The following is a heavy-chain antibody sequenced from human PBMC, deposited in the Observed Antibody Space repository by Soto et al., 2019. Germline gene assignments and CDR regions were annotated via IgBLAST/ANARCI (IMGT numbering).Heavy chain of an antibody. CDR1: DGSISGYF. CDR3: AKDSGYNYGYFRWFDP. Sequence: SETLSLTCIVSDGSISGYFWSWIRQPPGRGLEWIGHIFYSGSTNYNPALKSRVTISVDTSKSQFSLKLSSVTAADTAVYYCAKDSGYNYGYFRWFDPWGQGTLVTVSS. CDR2: IFYSGST. J-gene: IGHJ5*02. V-gene: IGHV4-59*01. D-gene: IGHD5-18*01.